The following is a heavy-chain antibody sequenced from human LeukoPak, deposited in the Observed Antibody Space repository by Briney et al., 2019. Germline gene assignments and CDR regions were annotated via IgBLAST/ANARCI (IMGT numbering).Heavy chain of an antibody. CDR1: GDSITSTSYY. CDR2: INHSGST. CDR3: ARGSKSSSWYNY. J-gene: IGHJ4*02. V-gene: IGHV4-39*07. Sequence: SETLSLTCSVSGDSITSTSYYWTWIRQPPGKGLEWIGEINHSGSTNYNPSLKSRVTLSVDTSKSQFSLKLTSVSAADTAIYYCARGSKSSSWYNYWGQGTLVTVSS. D-gene: IGHD6-13*01.